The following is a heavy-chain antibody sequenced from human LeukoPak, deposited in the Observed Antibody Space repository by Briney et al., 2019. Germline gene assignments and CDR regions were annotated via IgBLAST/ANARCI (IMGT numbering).Heavy chain of an antibody. Sequence: GSLRLSCAASGVSVNNNYKTWVRQAPGKGLEWIGSIHYSGSTYYNPSLKSRVTISVDTSKNQFSLKLSSVTAADTAVYYCARRGLGYCSSTSCYYGMDVWGQGTTVTVSS. CDR3: ARRGLGYCSSTSCYYGMDV. D-gene: IGHD2-2*01. CDR2: IHYSGST. J-gene: IGHJ6*02. CDR1: GVSVNNNY. V-gene: IGHV4-59*05.